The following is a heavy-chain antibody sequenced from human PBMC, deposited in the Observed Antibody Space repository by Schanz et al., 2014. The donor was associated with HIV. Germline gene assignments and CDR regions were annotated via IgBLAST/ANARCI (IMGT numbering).Heavy chain of an antibody. CDR3: ARVITIFGVLVNHAFDV. CDR1: GGTFSSYV. CDR2: IIPVFDRT. D-gene: IGHD3-3*01. V-gene: IGHV1-69*06. J-gene: IGHJ3*01. Sequence: QVQLVQSGAEVKKPGSSVKVSCKTSGGTFSSYVITWVRQAPGQGLEWMGGIIPVFDRTNYAQKFQGRVTITADKSTSTAYMELSSLRSEDTAMYYCARVITIFGVLVNHAFDVWGQGTRVTVSS.